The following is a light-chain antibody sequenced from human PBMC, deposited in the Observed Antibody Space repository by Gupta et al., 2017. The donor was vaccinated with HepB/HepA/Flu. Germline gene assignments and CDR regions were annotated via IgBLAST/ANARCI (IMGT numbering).Light chain of an antibody. V-gene: IGLV1-47*01. Sequence: QSVLTQPPSASGTPGQSVTISCSGSSSNIGSNYVYWYQQLPGKAPKPLIYRNNQRPSGVPDRFSGSKSGTSASLAISGLRSEDEADYYCAAWDDSLSGRVFGGGTKLTVL. J-gene: IGLJ3*02. CDR2: RNN. CDR3: AAWDDSLSGRV. CDR1: SSNIGSNY.